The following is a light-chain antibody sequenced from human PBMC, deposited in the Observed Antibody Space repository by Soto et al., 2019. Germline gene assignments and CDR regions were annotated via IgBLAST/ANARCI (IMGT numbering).Light chain of an antibody. V-gene: IGKV1-27*01. CDR1: HSISNY. J-gene: IGKJ1*01. CDR2: AAS. Sequence: DIQMTQSPSSLSASVGDRVTITCRASHSISNYLAWYQQRPGKVPELLIYAASTLQSGVPSRFSGSGSGTDFTLTISSLQPEDFATYYCQKYHSAPWTFGQGTKVEIK. CDR3: QKYHSAPWT.